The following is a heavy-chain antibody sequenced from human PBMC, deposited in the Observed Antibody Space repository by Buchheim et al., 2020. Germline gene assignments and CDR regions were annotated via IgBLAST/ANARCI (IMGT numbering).Heavy chain of an antibody. CDR1: GFTFSGYA. V-gene: IGHV3-23*01. Sequence: EVQLLESGGGLVQPGGSLRLSCGASGFTFSGYAMSWVRQAPGKGLEWVSVISGSAIRTYHADSVKGRFTISRDNSKNTLYLQMNSLRAEDTAMYYCAKGLGGLHTTSWYFFDNWGQGTL. J-gene: IGHJ4*02. CDR3: AKGLGGLHTTSWYFFDN. CDR2: ISGSAIRT. D-gene: IGHD6-13*01.